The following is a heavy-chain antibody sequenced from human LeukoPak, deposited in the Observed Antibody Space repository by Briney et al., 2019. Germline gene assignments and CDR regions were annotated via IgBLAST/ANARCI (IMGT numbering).Heavy chain of an antibody. CDR2: IYYSGST. Sequence: SETLSLTCTVSGGSLTSGGYYWSWIRQHPGKGLEWIGYIYYSGSTYYNPSLKSRVTISVDTSKNQFSLKLSSVTAADTAVYYCARAGVRGVIITGLFDYWGQGTLVTVSS. J-gene: IGHJ4*02. CDR3: ARAGVRGVIITGLFDY. V-gene: IGHV4-31*03. CDR1: GGSLTSGGYY. D-gene: IGHD3-10*01.